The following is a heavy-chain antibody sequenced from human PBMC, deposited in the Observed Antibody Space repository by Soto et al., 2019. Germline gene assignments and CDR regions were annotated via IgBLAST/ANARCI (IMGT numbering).Heavy chain of an antibody. D-gene: IGHD2-15*01. V-gene: IGHV3-23*01. CDR2: ISASGGT. Sequence: GGSLRLSCAASGFIFSSYAMSWVRQAPGKGLEWVSGISASGGTYYAVSVKGRFTISRDNSKNTLYLEMNKLRAEDTAVYYCAKVKGFGLLVGVRYYFDYWGQRTLVTVSS. J-gene: IGHJ4*02. CDR1: GFIFSSYA. CDR3: AKVKGFGLLVGVRYYFDY.